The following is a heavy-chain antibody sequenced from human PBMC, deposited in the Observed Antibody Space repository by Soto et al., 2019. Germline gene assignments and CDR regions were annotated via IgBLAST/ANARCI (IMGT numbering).Heavy chain of an antibody. CDR3: ARDLPYYDSSAYFEY. CDR1: GFTFSDYY. CDR2: ISSSGNTI. J-gene: IGHJ4*02. Sequence: GGSLRLSCAASGFTFSDYYMSWIRQAPGKGLEWVSYISSSGNTIYYADSVKGRFTISRDNAKNSLYLQMNSLRAEDTAVYYCARDLPYYDSSAYFEYWGQGTLVTVSS. D-gene: IGHD3-22*01. V-gene: IGHV3-11*01.